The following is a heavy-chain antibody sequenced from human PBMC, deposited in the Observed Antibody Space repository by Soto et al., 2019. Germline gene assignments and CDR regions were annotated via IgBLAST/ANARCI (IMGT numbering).Heavy chain of an antibody. Sequence: SETLSLTCTVSGRSISSGGYYWSWIRQHPGKGLEWIGYIYYSGSNYYNPSLKSRVTISVDTSKNQFSLKLSSVTAADMAVYYCARGVDTAMVNFDYWGQGTLVTVSS. CDR2: IYYSGSN. CDR1: GRSISSGGYY. D-gene: IGHD5-18*01. J-gene: IGHJ4*02. V-gene: IGHV4-31*03. CDR3: ARGVDTAMVNFDY.